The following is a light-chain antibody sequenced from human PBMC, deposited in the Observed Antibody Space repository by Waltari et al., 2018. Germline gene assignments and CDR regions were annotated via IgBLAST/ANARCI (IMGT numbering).Light chain of an antibody. CDR2: KVF. V-gene: IGKV2-30*02. J-gene: IGKJ1*01. CDR1: QSLVHSDGKTY. Sequence: DVVMTQSPLSLPVTLGQPATSSCRSSQSLVHSDGKTYLNWFQQRPGQSPRRLIYKVFNRDSGVPDRFSGSGSGTDFTLTISRVEAEDVGTYYCMQATQWPLTFGQGTKVEIK. CDR3: MQATQWPLT.